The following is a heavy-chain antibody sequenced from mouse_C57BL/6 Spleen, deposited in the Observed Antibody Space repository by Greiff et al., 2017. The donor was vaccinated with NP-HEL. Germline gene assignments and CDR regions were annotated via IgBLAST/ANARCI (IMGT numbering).Heavy chain of an antibody. CDR2: ISSGSSTI. Sequence: EVKLVESGGGLVKPGGSLKLSCAASGFTFSDYGMHWVRQAPEKGLEWVAYISSGSSTIYYADTVKGRFTISRDNAKNTLFLQMTSLRSEDTAMYYCARDYEPGYYFDYWGQGTTLTVSS. V-gene: IGHV5-17*01. J-gene: IGHJ2*01. CDR3: ARDYEPGYYFDY. D-gene: IGHD2-4*01. CDR1: GFTFSDYG.